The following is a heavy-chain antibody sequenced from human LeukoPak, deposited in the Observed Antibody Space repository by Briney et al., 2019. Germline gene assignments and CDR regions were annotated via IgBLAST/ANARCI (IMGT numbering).Heavy chain of an antibody. Sequence: GGSLRLSCAASGFTVSSNYMSWVRQAPGKGLEWVAVIWYDGSNKYYADSVKGRFTLSRDNSKSTLYLQMNSLRAEDTDVYYCARDVRGYYYYMDVWGKGATVTVSS. J-gene: IGHJ6*03. CDR1: GFTVSSNY. D-gene: IGHD2-15*01. CDR3: ARDVRGYYYYMDV. V-gene: IGHV3-33*08. CDR2: IWYDGSNK.